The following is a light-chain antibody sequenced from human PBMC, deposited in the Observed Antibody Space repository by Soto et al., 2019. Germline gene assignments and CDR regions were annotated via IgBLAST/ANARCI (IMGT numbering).Light chain of an antibody. V-gene: IGKV3-11*01. CDR2: DTS. J-gene: IGKJ3*01. CDR3: QHRSDWPVT. Sequence: IVLTQSPATLSLSPGERATVSCRASESVSKYLAWYQQKPGQAPRLLIYDTSMRANGVPARFTGSGSETDFTLTISSLEPEDFAVYYCQHRSDWPVTFGPGTRVETK. CDR1: ESVSKY.